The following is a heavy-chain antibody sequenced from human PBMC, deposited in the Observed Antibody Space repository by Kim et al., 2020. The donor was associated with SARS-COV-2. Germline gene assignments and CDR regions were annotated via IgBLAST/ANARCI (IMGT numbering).Heavy chain of an antibody. CDR3: ARQRGYDFDM. D-gene: IGHD1-1*01. V-gene: IGHV3-23*01. Sequence: GGSLRLSCAASGFTFSSYAMSWVRQAPGKGLEWVSSVTGTGSKTYYADSVRGRFTISRDNSKNALYVQMNSLRAEDTAFYYCARQRGYDFDMWGHGTMVT. CDR2: VTGTGSKT. CDR1: GFTFSSYA. J-gene: IGHJ3*02.